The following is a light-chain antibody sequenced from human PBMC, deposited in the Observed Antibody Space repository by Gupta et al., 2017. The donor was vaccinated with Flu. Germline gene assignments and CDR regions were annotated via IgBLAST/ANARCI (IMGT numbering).Light chain of an antibody. CDR3: QQTDSAPRT. CDR2: GAS. CDR1: QSVRSY. J-gene: IGKJ1*01. V-gene: IGKV1-39*01. Sequence: DIQMTQSPSSLSASIGDRVTITCRASQSVRSYLNWYQQRPGKAPRLLIYGASTLHSGVPSRFSGSGFETDFTLTITKLQPEDFATYFCQQTDSAPRTFGQGTKVEMK.